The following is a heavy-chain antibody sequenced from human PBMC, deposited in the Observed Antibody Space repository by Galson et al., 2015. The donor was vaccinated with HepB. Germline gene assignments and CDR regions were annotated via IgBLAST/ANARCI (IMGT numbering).Heavy chain of an antibody. J-gene: IGHJ6*02. CDR2: IWYDGSNK. CDR1: GFTFSSYG. Sequence: LRLSCAASGFTFSSYGMHWVRQAPGKGLEWVAVIWYDGSNKYYADSVKGRFTISRGNSKNTLYLQMNSLRAEDTAVYYCARSHQPYYYYYGMDVWGQGTTVTVSS. V-gene: IGHV3-33*01. CDR3: ARSHQPYYYYYGMDV.